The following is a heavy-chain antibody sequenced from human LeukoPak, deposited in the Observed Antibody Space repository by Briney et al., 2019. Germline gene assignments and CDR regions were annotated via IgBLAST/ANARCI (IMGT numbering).Heavy chain of an antibody. CDR1: GGSISSGGYS. J-gene: IGHJ3*02. Sequence: PSETLSLTCAVSGGSISSGGYSWSWIRQPPGKGLEWIGHIYHSGSTYYNPSLKSRVTISVDRSKNQFSLKLSSVTAADTAVYYCASYCSGGSCYPNDAFDIWGQGTMVTVSS. CDR3: ASYCSGGSCYPNDAFDI. D-gene: IGHD2-15*01. CDR2: IYHSGST. V-gene: IGHV4-30-2*01.